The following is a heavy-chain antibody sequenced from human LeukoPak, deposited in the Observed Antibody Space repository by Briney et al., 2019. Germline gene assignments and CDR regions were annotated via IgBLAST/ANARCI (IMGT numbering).Heavy chain of an antibody. CDR1: GYSFTSYW. D-gene: IGHD3-10*01. Sequence: GESLKISCKGSGYSFTSYWIGWVRQMPGKGLEWMGIIYPGDSDTRYSPSFQSQVTISADKSISTAYLQWSSLKASDTAMYYCARQGVSLGGLANNWFDPWGQGTLVTVSS. CDR2: IYPGDSDT. V-gene: IGHV5-51*01. CDR3: ARQGVSLGGLANNWFDP. J-gene: IGHJ5*02.